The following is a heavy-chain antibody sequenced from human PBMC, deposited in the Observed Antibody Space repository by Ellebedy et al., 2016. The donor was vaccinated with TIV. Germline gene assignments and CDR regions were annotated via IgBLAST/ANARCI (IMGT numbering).Heavy chain of an antibody. V-gene: IGHV3-48*02. D-gene: IGHD2-15*01. Sequence: PGGSLRLSCAASGFTFSSYSINWVRQAPGKGLEWVSYISSSSTIYYADSVKGRFTISRDNAKNSLYLQMNSLRDEDTAVYYCARCCSSGSCYYYYGMDVWGQGTTVTVSS. CDR3: ARCCSSGSCYYYYGMDV. J-gene: IGHJ6*02. CDR2: ISSSSTI. CDR1: GFTFSSYS.